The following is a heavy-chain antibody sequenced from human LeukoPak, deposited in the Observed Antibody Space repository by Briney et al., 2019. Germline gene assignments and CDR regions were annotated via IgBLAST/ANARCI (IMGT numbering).Heavy chain of an antibody. Sequence: GRSLRLSCAASGFTFRNYGMYWVRQAPGKGLEWVAVIWYDGSNKYYADSVKGRFTISRDNSKNTLYLQMNSLRAEDTAVYYCATASMILVVIVDYWGQGTLVTVSS. CDR3: ATASMILVVIVDY. D-gene: IGHD3-22*01. V-gene: IGHV3-33*01. J-gene: IGHJ4*02. CDR2: IWYDGSNK. CDR1: GFTFRNYG.